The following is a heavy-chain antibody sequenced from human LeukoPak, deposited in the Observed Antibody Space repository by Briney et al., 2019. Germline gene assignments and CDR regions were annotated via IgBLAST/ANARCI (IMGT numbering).Heavy chain of an antibody. Sequence: SETLSLTCTVSGGSISSSSYYWGWIRQPPGKGLEWIGSIYYNGSTYYNPSLKSRVTISVDTSKNQFSLKLSSVTAADTAVYYCARPTMVRGVIDYWGQGTLVTVSS. CDR2: IYYNGST. CDR3: ARPTMVRGVIDY. V-gene: IGHV4-39*01. D-gene: IGHD3-10*01. CDR1: GGSISSSSYY. J-gene: IGHJ4*02.